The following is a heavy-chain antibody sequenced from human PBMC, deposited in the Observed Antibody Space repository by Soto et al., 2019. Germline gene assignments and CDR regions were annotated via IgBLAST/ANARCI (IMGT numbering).Heavy chain of an antibody. CDR3: ARVCGGDCHYGMDV. V-gene: IGHV4-31*03. CDR2: IYYSGST. D-gene: IGHD2-21*02. J-gene: IGHJ6*02. Sequence: QVQLQESGPGLVKPSQTLSLTCTVSGGSISSGGYYWSWIRQHPGKGLEWIGYIYYSGSTYYNPSLKSRVTISVDTSKTPFPLKLGSVTAADTAVYYCARVCGGDCHYGMDVWGQGTTVTVSS. CDR1: GGSISSGGYY.